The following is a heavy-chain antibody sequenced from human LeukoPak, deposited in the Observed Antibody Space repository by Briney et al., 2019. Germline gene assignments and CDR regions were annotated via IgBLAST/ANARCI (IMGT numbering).Heavy chain of an antibody. J-gene: IGHJ6*03. D-gene: IGHD2-2*01. V-gene: IGHV4-61*02. CDR1: GDSISSGDYY. Sequence: SETLSLTCTVSGDSISSGDYYWSWIRQPAGKGLEWIGRISSSGSTNYNPSLKSRVTISVDTSKNQFSLKLSSVTAADTAVYYCARDGRDIVVVPAALYYYYYYMDVWGKGTTVTISS. CDR3: ARDGRDIVVVPAALYYYYYYMDV. CDR2: ISSSGST.